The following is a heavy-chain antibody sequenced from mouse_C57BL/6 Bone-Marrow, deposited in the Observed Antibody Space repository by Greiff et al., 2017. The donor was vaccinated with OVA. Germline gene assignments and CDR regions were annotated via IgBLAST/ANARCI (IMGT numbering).Heavy chain of an antibody. V-gene: IGHV1-26*01. Sequence: EVQLQQSGPELVKPGASVKISCKASGYTFTDYYMNWVKQSHGKSLEWIGDINPNNGGTSYNQKLKGKATLTVDKSSSTAYMELRSLTSEYSAVDYFARGTERLWLRRGFDYWGQGTTLTVSS. CDR2: INPNNGGT. CDR1: GYTFTDYY. J-gene: IGHJ2*01. D-gene: IGHD2-2*01. CDR3: ARGTERLWLRRGFDY.